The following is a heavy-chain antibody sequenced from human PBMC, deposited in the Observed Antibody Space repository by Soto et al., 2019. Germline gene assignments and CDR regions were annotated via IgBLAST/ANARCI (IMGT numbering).Heavy chain of an antibody. Sequence: QLQESGPGLVRPSGTLSLTCVVSGGFLSQNNWWCWVRQSPGEDLDWIGEIYHAGRTSYNRSLQGRVIMSVDKPTNPFSLRLISVSGADTAVYYCAKRIEALEVWGQGIAVIVSS. CDR2: IYHAGRT. CDR3: AKRIEALEV. J-gene: IGHJ6*02. CDR1: GGFLSQNNW. V-gene: IGHV4-4*02.